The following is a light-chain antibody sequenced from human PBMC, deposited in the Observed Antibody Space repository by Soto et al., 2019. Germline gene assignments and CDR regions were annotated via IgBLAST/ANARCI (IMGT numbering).Light chain of an antibody. J-gene: IGLJ2*01. CDR3: QSYDSSLSGVV. CDR1: SSNTGAGYD. CDR2: GNS. V-gene: IGLV1-40*01. Sequence: QSVLTQPPSVSGAPGQGVTISCTGSSSNTGAGYDVHWYQQLPGTAPKLLIYGNSNRPSGVPDRFSGSKSGTSASLAITGLQAEDEADYYCQSYDSSLSGVVFGGGTKLTVL.